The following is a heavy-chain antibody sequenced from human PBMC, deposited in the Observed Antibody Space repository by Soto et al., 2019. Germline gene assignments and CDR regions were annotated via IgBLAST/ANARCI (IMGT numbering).Heavy chain of an antibody. Sequence: GGSLRLSCAASGFVFSNAWVSWVRQSPGKGVEWIGRIKRKTEGGTVDYAAPVKGRFTISRDDSKNTVYLQMKSLKIEDTGGYYCTTVEYYDFWSGPGDYWGQGTLVTVSS. CDR1: GFVFSNAW. J-gene: IGHJ4*02. V-gene: IGHV3-15*05. D-gene: IGHD3-3*01. CDR3: TTVEYYDFWSGPGDY. CDR2: IKRKTEGGTV.